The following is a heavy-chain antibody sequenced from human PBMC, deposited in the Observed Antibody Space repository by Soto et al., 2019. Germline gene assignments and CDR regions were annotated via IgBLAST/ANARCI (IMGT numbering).Heavy chain of an antibody. CDR1: GGSISSSNW. D-gene: IGHD6-13*01. V-gene: IGHV4-4*02. CDR2: IYHSGST. J-gene: IGHJ6*02. Sequence: SETLSLTCAVSGGSISSSNWWSWVRQPPGKGLEWIGEIYHSGSTNYNPSLKSRVTISVDKSKNQFSLKLSSVTAADTAVYYCAREHKLYSTGYGTDVWGQGTTVTVSS. CDR3: AREHKLYSTGYGTDV.